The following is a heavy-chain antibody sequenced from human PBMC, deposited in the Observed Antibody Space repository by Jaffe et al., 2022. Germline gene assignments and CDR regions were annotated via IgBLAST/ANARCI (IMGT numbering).Heavy chain of an antibody. CDR3: ARALGAEYYYGSGSYSGNWFDP. J-gene: IGHJ5*02. Sequence: QVQLVQSGAEVKKPGSSVKVSCKASGGTFSSYAISWVRQAPGQGLEWMGGIIPIFGTANYAQKFQGRVTITADESTSTAYMELSSLRSEDTAVYYCARALGAEYYYGSGSYSGNWFDPWGQGTLVTVSS. CDR1: GGTFSSYA. CDR2: IIPIFGTA. D-gene: IGHD3-10*01. V-gene: IGHV1-69*01.